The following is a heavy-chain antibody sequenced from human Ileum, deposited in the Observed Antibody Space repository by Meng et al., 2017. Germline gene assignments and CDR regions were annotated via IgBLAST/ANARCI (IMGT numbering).Heavy chain of an antibody. Sequence: EVQLVESGGGLIQPGGSLSLSCAASGFTVSSNYMSWVRQAPGKGLEWVSVIYSGGNTYYADSVKGRFTISRDNSKNTLYLQMNSLRAEDTAVYYCAAGKGTGEEDYWGQGTLVTVSS. D-gene: IGHD7-27*01. CDR1: GFTVSSNY. CDR2: IYSGGNT. CDR3: AAGKGTGEEDY. V-gene: IGHV3-53*01. J-gene: IGHJ4*02.